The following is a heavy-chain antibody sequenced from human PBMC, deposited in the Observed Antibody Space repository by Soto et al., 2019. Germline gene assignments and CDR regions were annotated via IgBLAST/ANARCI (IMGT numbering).Heavy chain of an antibody. Sequence: GGSLRLSCAASGFSFSSYGRHWGRQAPGKGLEWVAVISYDGSNKYYADSVKGRFTISRDNSKNTLNLQMNSLRAEDTAVYYCAKEYDYAEARPYPFDYWGQGTLVTSPQ. J-gene: IGHJ4*02. D-gene: IGHD3-16*01. CDR2: ISYDGSNK. CDR3: AKEYDYAEARPYPFDY. CDR1: GFSFSSYG. V-gene: IGHV3-30*18.